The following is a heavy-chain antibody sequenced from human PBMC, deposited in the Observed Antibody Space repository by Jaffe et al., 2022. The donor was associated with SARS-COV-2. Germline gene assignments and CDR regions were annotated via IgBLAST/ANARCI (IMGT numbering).Heavy chain of an antibody. CDR2: MWYDGSNE. J-gene: IGHJ6*02. CDR1: GFTFSSYV. V-gene: IGHV3-33*01. D-gene: IGHD2-2*01. CDR3: ARGGDYRVCGSSTSCFYYSAMDV. Sequence: QVQLVESGGGVVQPGRSLRLSCAASGFTFSSYVMHWVRQAPGKGLEWLAVMWYDGSNEYYGDSVKGRFTISRDNSKNTLSLQMNSLRVEDTAVYYCARGGDYRVCGSSTSCFYYSAMDVWGQGTTVTVSS.